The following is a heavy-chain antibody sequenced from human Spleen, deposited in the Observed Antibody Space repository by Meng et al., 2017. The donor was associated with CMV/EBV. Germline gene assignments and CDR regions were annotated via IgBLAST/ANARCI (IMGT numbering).Heavy chain of an antibody. D-gene: IGHD6-19*01. CDR1: GFPFSAFA. Sequence: GGSLRLSCEASGFPFSAFAMTWVRQAPGQGLEWVSYISSGGYSDFYADSVRGRFTMSRDNANNSLSLRMNSLRVEDTAIYYCARESTGAVDALDIWGRGTTVTVSS. V-gene: IGHV3-48*03. CDR3: ARESTGAVDALDI. J-gene: IGHJ3*02. CDR2: ISSGGYSD.